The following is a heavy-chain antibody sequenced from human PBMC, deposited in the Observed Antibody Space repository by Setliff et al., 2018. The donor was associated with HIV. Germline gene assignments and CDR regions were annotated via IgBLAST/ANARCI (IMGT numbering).Heavy chain of an antibody. J-gene: IGHJ3*02. CDR1: GGTFSSYA. CDR2: IIPIFGTA. V-gene: IGHV1-69*06. D-gene: IGHD1-26*01. CDR3: ARAYRPRALDI. Sequence: ASVKVSCKASGGTFSSYAISWVRQAPGQGLEWMGGIIPIFGTANYAQKFQGRVTITADTSTNTAFMELTSLTSEDTGFYYCARAYRPRALDIWGQGTMVTVSS.